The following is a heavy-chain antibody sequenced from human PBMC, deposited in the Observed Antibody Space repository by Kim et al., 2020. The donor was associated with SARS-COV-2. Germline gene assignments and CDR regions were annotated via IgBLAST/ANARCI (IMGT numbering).Heavy chain of an antibody. D-gene: IGHD4-4*01. Sequence: GGSLRLSCTASGFTFSGYEMNWVRQAPGKGLEWVSYIIGSGTTIYYADSVRGRFTISRDNDKNSLFLQMNSLRAEDTAVYYCARGQNYSPFDCWGQDTLV. CDR2: IIGSGTTI. V-gene: IGHV3-48*03. CDR1: GFTFSGYE. CDR3: ARGQNYSPFDC. J-gene: IGHJ4*02.